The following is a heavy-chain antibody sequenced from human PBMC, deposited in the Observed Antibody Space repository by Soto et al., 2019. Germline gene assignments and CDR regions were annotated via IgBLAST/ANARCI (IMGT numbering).Heavy chain of an antibody. CDR3: ARGPSSLSRIDY. CDR2: ISYDASNK. V-gene: IGHV3-30-3*01. D-gene: IGHD2-2*01. J-gene: IGHJ4*02. Sequence: PVGSLRLSCAASGFTFSSYAMHWVRQAPGKGLEWVAVISYDASNKYYADSVKGRFTISRDNSKEPLYLQMNSLRAEAPAGYYFARGPSSLSRIDYWGQGTLVTVSS. CDR1: GFTFSSYA.